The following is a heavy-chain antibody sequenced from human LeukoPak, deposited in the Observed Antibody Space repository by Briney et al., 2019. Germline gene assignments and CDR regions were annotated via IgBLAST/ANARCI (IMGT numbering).Heavy chain of an antibody. V-gene: IGHV4-34*01. Sequence: KPSETLSLTCAVYGGSFSGYYWSWIRQPPGKGLEWIGEINHSGSTNYNPSLKSRVTISVDTSKNQFSLKLSSVTAADTAVYYCASSGWYRGYWGQGTLVTVSS. CDR1: GGSFSGYY. CDR2: INHSGST. D-gene: IGHD6-19*01. J-gene: IGHJ4*02. CDR3: ASSGWYRGY.